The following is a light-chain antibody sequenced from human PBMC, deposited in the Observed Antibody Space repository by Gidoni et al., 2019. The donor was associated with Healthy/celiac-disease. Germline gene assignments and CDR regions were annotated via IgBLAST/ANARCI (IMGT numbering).Light chain of an antibody. CDR1: QSVSSSY. J-gene: IGKJ4*01. CDR3: QQYGSSPPGGT. CDR2: GAS. V-gene: IGKV3-20*01. Sequence: EIVLTQSPGTLSLSPGERATLSCRASQSVSSSYLAWYQQKPGQAPRLLIYGASSRATGIPDRFSGSGSGTYFTLTISRLEPEDFAGYYCQQYGSSPPGGTFGGGTKVEIK.